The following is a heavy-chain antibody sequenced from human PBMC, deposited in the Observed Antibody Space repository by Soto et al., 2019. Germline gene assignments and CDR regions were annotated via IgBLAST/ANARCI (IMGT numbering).Heavy chain of an antibody. V-gene: IGHV3-7*01. CDR3: ARVAPYYYGSGSYYFDY. J-gene: IGHJ4*02. Sequence: EVQLVESGGGLVQPGGSLRLSCAASGFTFSSYQMNWVRQAPGKGLEWVANIKQDGSEEYYVDSVKGRFTISRDNAKNSLYLQMNSLRAEDTAVYYCARVAPYYYGSGSYYFDYWGQGTLVTVSS. CDR1: GFTFSSYQ. D-gene: IGHD3-10*01. CDR2: IKQDGSEE.